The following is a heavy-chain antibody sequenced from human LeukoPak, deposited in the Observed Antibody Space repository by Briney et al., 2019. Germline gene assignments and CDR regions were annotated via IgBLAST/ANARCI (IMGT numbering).Heavy chain of an antibody. CDR2: GDYSGGT. J-gene: IGHJ5*02. D-gene: IGHD6-19*01. CDR1: GDSFSSVTDY. V-gene: IGHV4-39*07. Sequence: PSETLSLTCTVSGDSFSSVTDYWAWIRQPPGKGLEWIASGDYSGGTYYNPSLESRVAISVDTSKNQFSLKLSSVTAADTAVYYCAREDSSGSYPQPWGQGTLVTVSS. CDR3: AREDSSGSYPQP.